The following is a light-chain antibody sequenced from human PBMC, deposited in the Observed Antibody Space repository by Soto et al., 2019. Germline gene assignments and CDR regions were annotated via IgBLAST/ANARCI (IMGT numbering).Light chain of an antibody. CDR3: QQYGSSPIT. CDR2: DAS. V-gene: IGKV3D-20*01. CDR1: ADVSSSY. J-gene: IGKJ5*01. Sequence: EIVLTQSPATLSLSPGERATLYCGSSADVSSSYVAWYQQKSGLAPRLLIHDASSRATGIPDRFSGSKSGTEFTLTIRRLEPEDAAVYYCQQYGSSPITFGQGTRLEIK.